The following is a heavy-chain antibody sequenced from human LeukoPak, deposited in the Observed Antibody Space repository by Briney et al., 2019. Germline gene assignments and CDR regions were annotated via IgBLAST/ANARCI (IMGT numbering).Heavy chain of an antibody. CDR2: IIPIFGTA. CDR1: GGTFSSYA. D-gene: IGHD2-2*01. CDR3: ARDLTHGGYCSSTSCITHRWFDP. Sequence: GASVKVSCKAPGGTFSSYAISWVRQAPGQGLEWMGGIIPIFGTANYAQKFQGRVTITADESTSTAYMELSSLRSEDTAVYYCARDLTHGGYCSSTSCITHRWFDPWGQGTLVTVSS. J-gene: IGHJ5*02. V-gene: IGHV1-69*13.